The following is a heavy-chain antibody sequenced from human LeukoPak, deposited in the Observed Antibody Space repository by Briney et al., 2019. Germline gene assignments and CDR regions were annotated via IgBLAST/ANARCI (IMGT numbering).Heavy chain of an antibody. Sequence: GGSLRLSCAASGFTFSNYAMHWVRQAPGKGLEWVAVIWYDGSNKYYADSVKGRFTISRDNSKNTLHLQMNSLRAEDTAVYYCAIDIYFYGDHVIDYWGQGTLVTVSS. J-gene: IGHJ4*02. CDR1: GFTFSNYA. CDR2: IWYDGSNK. D-gene: IGHD4-17*01. V-gene: IGHV3-33*01. CDR3: AIDIYFYGDHVIDY.